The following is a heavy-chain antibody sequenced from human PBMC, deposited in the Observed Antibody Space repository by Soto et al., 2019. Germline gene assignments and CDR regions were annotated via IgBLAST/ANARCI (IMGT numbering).Heavy chain of an antibody. CDR1: GYTFTGYY. D-gene: IGHD6-19*01. Sequence: ASVKVSCKASGYTFTGYYMHWVRQAPGQELEWMGWINPNSGGTNYAQKFQGWVTMTRDTSISTAYMELSRLRSDDTAVYYCARDQGSGWYESYYYYGMDVWGQGTTVTVSS. J-gene: IGHJ6*02. CDR2: INPNSGGT. V-gene: IGHV1-2*04. CDR3: ARDQGSGWYESYYYYGMDV.